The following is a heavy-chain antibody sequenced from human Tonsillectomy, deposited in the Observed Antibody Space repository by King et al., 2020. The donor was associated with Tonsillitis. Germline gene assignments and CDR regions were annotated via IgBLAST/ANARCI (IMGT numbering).Heavy chain of an antibody. Sequence: QLQESGSGLVKPSQTLSLTCAVSGGSINSGGYSWSWIRQPPGKGLEWIGNIYHSGSTNYNPSLKSRVTISVDRSKNQFSLKLNSVTAADTAVYYCARGYIDSYGDYGGHYFDYWGQGTLVTVSS. J-gene: IGHJ4*02. D-gene: IGHD4-17*01. CDR1: GGSINSGGYS. V-gene: IGHV4-30-2*01. CDR2: IYHSGST. CDR3: ARGYIDSYGDYGGHYFDY.